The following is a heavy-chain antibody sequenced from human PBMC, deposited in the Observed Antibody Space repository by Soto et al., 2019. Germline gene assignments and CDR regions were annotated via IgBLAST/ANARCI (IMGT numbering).Heavy chain of an antibody. J-gene: IGHJ4*02. V-gene: IGHV3-30*18. Sequence: QVQLVESGGGVVQPGRSLRLSCAASGFTFSSYGMHWVRQAPGKGLEWVAVISYDGSNKYYADSVKGRFTISRDNSKNKLYLQMNSLRAEDTAVYYCAKGPHYDILTGSIHGADYWGPGTLVTVSS. CDR2: ISYDGSNK. CDR1: GFTFSSYG. CDR3: AKGPHYDILTGSIHGADY. D-gene: IGHD3-9*01.